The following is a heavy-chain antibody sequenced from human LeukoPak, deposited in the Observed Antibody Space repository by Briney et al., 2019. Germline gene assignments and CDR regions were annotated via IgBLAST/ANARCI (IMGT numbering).Heavy chain of an antibody. J-gene: IGHJ4*02. D-gene: IGHD5-18*01. Sequence: SETLSLTCTVSGGSIRSYYWSWIRQPPGKGLEWIGYIYYSGSTNYNPPLKSRVTISADTSKNQFSLNLISVTAADTAVYYCARHPGIQLRIDNWGRGTLVTVSS. CDR1: GGSIRSYY. CDR3: ARHPGIQLRIDN. CDR2: IYYSGST. V-gene: IGHV4-59*08.